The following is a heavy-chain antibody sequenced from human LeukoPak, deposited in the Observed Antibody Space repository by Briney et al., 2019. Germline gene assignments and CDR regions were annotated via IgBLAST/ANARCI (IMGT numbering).Heavy chain of an antibody. J-gene: IGHJ4*02. CDR2: IYSGGST. D-gene: IGHD4-17*01. Sequence: GGSLRLSCAASGFTVSSNDMSWVRQAPGKGLECISVIYSGGSTDYADSVKGRLTISRDNSKNTLYSQMNSLRAEDTAVYYCARVVDHDYGDYYLDYWGQGTLVTVSS. V-gene: IGHV3-53*01. CDR1: GFTVSSND. CDR3: ARVVDHDYGDYYLDY.